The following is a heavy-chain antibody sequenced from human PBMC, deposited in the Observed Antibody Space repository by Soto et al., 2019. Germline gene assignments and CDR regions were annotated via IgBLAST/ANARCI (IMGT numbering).Heavy chain of an antibody. CDR3: ARGAHRADFWSGYFAPNYYGMDV. J-gene: IGHJ6*02. V-gene: IGHV4-4*07. CDR1: GGSISSYY. D-gene: IGHD3-3*01. Sequence: PSETLSLTCTVSGGSISSYYWSWIRQPAGKGLEWIGRIYTSGSTSYNPSLKSRVTMSVDTSKNQFSLKLSSVTAADTAVYYCARGAHRADFWSGYFAPNYYGMDVWGQGTTVTVSS. CDR2: IYTSGST.